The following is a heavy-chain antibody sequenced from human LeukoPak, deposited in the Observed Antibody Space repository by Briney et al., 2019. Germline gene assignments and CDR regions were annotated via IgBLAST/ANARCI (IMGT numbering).Heavy chain of an antibody. CDR3: AKGATRGRYDY. CDR1: GFIFDNYG. Sequence: PGGSLRLSCAASGFIFDNYGMSWVRQAPGKGLEWVSGINWNGAGTGYADSVKGRFTISRDKAKNSLYLQMNSLRAEDTAVYYCAKGATRGRYDYWGQGTLVTVSS. CDR2: INWNGAGT. D-gene: IGHD1-26*01. J-gene: IGHJ4*02. V-gene: IGHV3-20*04.